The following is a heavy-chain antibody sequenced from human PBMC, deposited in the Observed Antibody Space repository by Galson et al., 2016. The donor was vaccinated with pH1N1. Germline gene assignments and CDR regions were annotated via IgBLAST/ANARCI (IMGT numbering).Heavy chain of an antibody. Sequence: SLRLSCAASGFTFSHYWMSWARQAPGKGLEWVANIKENGSEKYYLDSVKGRFTISRDNAKHSVSLRLDSLRAEDTAVYYCAGHLSSASESPFEYWGQGALVTVSS. J-gene: IGHJ4*02. D-gene: IGHD2/OR15-2a*01. CDR3: AGHLSSASESPFEY. V-gene: IGHV3-7*01. CDR1: GFTFSHYW. CDR2: IKENGSEK.